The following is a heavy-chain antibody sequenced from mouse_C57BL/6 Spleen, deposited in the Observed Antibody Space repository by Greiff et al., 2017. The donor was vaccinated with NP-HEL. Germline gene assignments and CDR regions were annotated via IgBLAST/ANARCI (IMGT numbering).Heavy chain of an antibody. CDR2: ISYDGSN. D-gene: IGHD1-1*01. Sequence: EVKLQESGPGLVKPSQSLSLTCSVTGYSITSGYYWNWIRQFPGNILEWMGYISYDGSNNYNPSLKNRISITRDTSKNQFFLKLNSVTTEDTATYYCARDWRYYGSSYDWYFDVWGTGTTVTVSS. CDR1: GYSITSGYY. J-gene: IGHJ1*03. CDR3: ARDWRYYGSSYDWYFDV. V-gene: IGHV3-6*01.